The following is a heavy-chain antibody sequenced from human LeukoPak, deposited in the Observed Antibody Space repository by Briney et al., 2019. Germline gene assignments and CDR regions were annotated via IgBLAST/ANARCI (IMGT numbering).Heavy chain of an antibody. CDR1: EFTFSIYS. V-gene: IGHV3-21*01. CDR3: ARRTYCGGDCYSVGAFDI. J-gene: IGHJ3*02. CDR2: ISSSSSYI. Sequence: PGGFLRLSCAASEFTFSIYSMNWVRQAPGKGLGWVSSISSSSSYIYSADSVKGRFTISRDNAKNSQYLQMNSLRAEYTAVYYCARRTYCGGDCYSVGAFDIWGQGTMVTVSS. D-gene: IGHD2-21*02.